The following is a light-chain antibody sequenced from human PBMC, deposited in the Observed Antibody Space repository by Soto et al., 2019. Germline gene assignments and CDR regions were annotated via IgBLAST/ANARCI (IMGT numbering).Light chain of an antibody. CDR1: SSDVGRYNF. J-gene: IGLJ1*01. V-gene: IGLV2-8*01. Sequence: QSALTQPPSASGSPGQSVTISCTGTSSDVGRYNFVSWYQQHPGKAPKLIIYEVTKRPSGVPDRFSGSKSGNTASLTVSGLQADDEADYYCVSYAGSTTVFGTGTKLTVL. CDR3: VSYAGSTTV. CDR2: EVT.